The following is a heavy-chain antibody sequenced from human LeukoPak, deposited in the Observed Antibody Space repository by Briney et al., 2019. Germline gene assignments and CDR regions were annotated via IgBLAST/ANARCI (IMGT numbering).Heavy chain of an antibody. CDR3: ARDGYNEEDWYFDL. CDR2: ISYDGNNK. Sequence: GRSLRLSCAASGFTFSSYDMHWVRQAPGKGPEWVAVISYDGNNKYYADSVKGRFTISRDNSKKTLYLQMNSLRAEDTAVYYCARDGYNEEDWYFDLWGRGILVTVSS. CDR1: GFTFSSYD. V-gene: IGHV3-30-3*01. D-gene: IGHD5-24*01. J-gene: IGHJ2*01.